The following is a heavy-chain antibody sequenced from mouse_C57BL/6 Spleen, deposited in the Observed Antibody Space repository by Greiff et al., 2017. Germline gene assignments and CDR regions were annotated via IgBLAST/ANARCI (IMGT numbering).Heavy chain of an antibody. J-gene: IGHJ1*03. Sequence: VQLQQSGAELAKPGASVKLSCKASGYTFTSYWMHWVKQRPGQGLEWIGYINPSSGYTKYNQKFKDHATLSADKSSSTAYMQLSRLTYEDSAVYYCARDGMGLRYFDVWGTGTTVTVSS. CDR2: INPSSGYT. V-gene: IGHV1-7*01. CDR1: GYTFTSYW. D-gene: IGHD2-4*01. CDR3: ARDGMGLRYFDV.